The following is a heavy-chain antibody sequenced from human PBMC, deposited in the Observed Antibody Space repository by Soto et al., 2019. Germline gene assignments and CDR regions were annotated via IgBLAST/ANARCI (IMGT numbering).Heavy chain of an antibody. D-gene: IGHD1-20*01. V-gene: IGHV1-69*13. CDR3: ARDARITGTTEGYYGMDV. J-gene: IGHJ6*02. CDR1: GGTFSSYA. CDR2: IIPIFGTA. Sequence: ASVKVSCKASGGTFSSYAISWVRQAPGQGLEWMGGIIPIFGTANYAQKFQGRVTITADESTSTAYMELSSLRSEDTAVYYCARDARITGTTEGYYGMDVWGQGTTVTVSS.